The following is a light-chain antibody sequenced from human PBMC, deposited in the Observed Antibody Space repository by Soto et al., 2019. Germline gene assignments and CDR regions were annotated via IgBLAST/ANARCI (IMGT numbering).Light chain of an antibody. CDR1: QSVTSNY. CDR3: QQRNYWQVT. J-gene: IGKJ5*01. Sequence: EIVMTQSPATLSVSPGERATLSCRASQSVTSNYLAWYQQKPGQAPRLVIFGASIRDTGIPDRISGSGSGTDFTLTISSLEPEDFAIYYCQQRNYWQVTFGQGTRLEIK. V-gene: IGKV3D-20*02. CDR2: GAS.